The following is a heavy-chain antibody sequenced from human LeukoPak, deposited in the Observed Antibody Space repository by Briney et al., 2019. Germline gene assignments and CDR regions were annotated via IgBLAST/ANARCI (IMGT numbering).Heavy chain of an antibody. CDR1: GFTFSSYG. V-gene: IGHV3-30*02. CDR2: IRYDGSNK. Sequence: PGGSLRLSCAASGFTFSSYGMHWVRQAPGKGLEWVAFIRYDGSNKYYADSVKGRFTISRDNSKNALYLQMNSLRAEDTAVYYCAKDGVPAAMLEFFDYWGQGTLVTVSS. D-gene: IGHD2-2*01. J-gene: IGHJ4*02. CDR3: AKDGVPAAMLEFFDY.